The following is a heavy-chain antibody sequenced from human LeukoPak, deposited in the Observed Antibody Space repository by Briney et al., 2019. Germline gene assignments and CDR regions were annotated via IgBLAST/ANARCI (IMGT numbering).Heavy chain of an antibody. CDR2: IIPILGIA. J-gene: IGHJ1*01. Sequence: SVKVSCKASGGTFSSYAISWVRQAPGQGLEWMGRIIPILGIANYAQKFQGRVTITAHKSTSTAYMELSSLRSEDTAVYYCASWGAARPPAEYFQHWGQGTLVTVSS. V-gene: IGHV1-69*04. CDR3: ASWGAARPPAEYFQH. D-gene: IGHD6-6*01. CDR1: GGTFSSYA.